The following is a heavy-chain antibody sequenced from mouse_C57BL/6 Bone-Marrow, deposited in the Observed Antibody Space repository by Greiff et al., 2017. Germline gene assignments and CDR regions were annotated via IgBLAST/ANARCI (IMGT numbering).Heavy chain of an antibody. CDR1: GFTFSSYG. V-gene: IGHV5-6*01. Sequence: EVKLMESGGDLVKPGGSLKLSCAASGFTFSSYGMSWVRQTPDKRLEWVATISSGGSYTYYPDSVKGRFTISRDNAKNTLYLQMSSLKSEDTAMYYCARQVYWYFDVWGTGTTVTVSS. J-gene: IGHJ1*03. CDR2: ISSGGSYT. CDR3: ARQVYWYFDV.